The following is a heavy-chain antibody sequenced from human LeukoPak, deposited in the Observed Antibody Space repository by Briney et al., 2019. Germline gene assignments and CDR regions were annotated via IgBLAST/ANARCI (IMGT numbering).Heavy chain of an antibody. CDR3: VRGANL. D-gene: IGHD5-12*01. Sequence: SETLSLTCTVSGDSVSGISFYWSWIRQPPGKGLQYIGYIQYSGSTNYNPSLKSRVTISIDTSKNQFSLRLTSVTAADSAVYYCVRGANLWGQGILVTVSS. CDR1: GDSVSGISFY. CDR2: IQYSGST. V-gene: IGHV4-61*01. J-gene: IGHJ5*02.